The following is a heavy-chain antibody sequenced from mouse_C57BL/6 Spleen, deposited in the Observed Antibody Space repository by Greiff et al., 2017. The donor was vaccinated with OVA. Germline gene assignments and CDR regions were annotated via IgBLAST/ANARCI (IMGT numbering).Heavy chain of an antibody. J-gene: IGHJ1*03. V-gene: IGHV1-81*01. CDR3: ERNDYYCSNRYFDD. CDR2: IYPRSGNT. Sequence: QVHVKQSGAELARPGASVKLSCKASGYTFTSYGISWVKQRTGQGLEWIGEIYPRSGNTYYNEKFKGKATLTVDKSSSTAYLELRSLTSADSAVYFCERNDYYCSNRYFDDWGTGTTVTVSS. D-gene: IGHD2-1*01. CDR1: GYTFTSYG.